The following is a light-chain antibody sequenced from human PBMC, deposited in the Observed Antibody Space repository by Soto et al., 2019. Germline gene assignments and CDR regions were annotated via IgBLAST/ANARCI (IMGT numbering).Light chain of an antibody. CDR2: GAS. J-gene: IGKJ1*01. Sequence: VMTETQLSLPVAPGQPAPLLCSPSQSVSSYLAWYHQKPRQDPRLLLYGASTRATGVPARCSGSGSGTEYTLTISSLQPEDFAIYYCQQYNNWPPWTFGQGTKVDIK. CDR3: QQYNNWPPWT. CDR1: QSVSSY. V-gene: IGKV3-15*01.